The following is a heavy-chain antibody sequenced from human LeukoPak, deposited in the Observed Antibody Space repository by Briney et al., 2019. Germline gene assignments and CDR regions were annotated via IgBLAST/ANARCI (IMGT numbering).Heavy chain of an antibody. V-gene: IGHV1-18*01. Sequence: ASVKVSCKASGYSFTSYGISWVRQAPGQGLGWMGWISAYNGNTNYAQKLQGRVTMTTDTSTSTVYMELRSLRSDDTAVYYCARDYPYNSNYFDYWGQGTLVTVSS. D-gene: IGHD6-13*01. J-gene: IGHJ4*02. CDR2: ISAYNGNT. CDR3: ARDYPYNSNYFDY. CDR1: GYSFTSYG.